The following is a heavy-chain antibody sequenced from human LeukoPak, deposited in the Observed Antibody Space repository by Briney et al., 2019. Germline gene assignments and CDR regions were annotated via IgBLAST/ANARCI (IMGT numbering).Heavy chain of an antibody. D-gene: IGHD3-9*01. CDR1: GGSFSGYY. Sequence: SETLSLTCAVYGGSFSGYYWSWIRQPPGKGPEWIGEINHSGSTNYNPSLKSRVTISVDTSKNQFSLKLSSVTAADTAVYYCARYHYDILTGYLGIDYWGQGTLVTVSS. CDR2: INHSGST. J-gene: IGHJ4*02. V-gene: IGHV4-34*01. CDR3: ARYHYDILTGYLGIDY.